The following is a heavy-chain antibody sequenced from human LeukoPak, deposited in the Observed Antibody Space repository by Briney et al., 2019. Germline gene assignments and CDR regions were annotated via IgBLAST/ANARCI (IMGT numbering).Heavy chain of an antibody. J-gene: IGHJ3*01. CDR1: GFTFNNYW. D-gene: IGHD3-3*01. CDR3: ATFRFLGT. CDR2: IKPGGNEK. Sequence: GGSLRLSCAASGFTFNNYWMTWVRQGPGKGLEWVANIKPGGNEKYYVDPVKGRFTISRDNVKNSLYLQMNSLRAEDTAIYYCATFRFLGTWGQGTMVTVSP. V-gene: IGHV3-7*03.